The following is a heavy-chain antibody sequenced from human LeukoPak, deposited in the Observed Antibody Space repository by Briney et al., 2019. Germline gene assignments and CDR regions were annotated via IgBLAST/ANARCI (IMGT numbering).Heavy chain of an antibody. D-gene: IGHD5-18*01. CDR3: ARGWGSAMVNH. J-gene: IGHJ5*02. V-gene: IGHV4-34*01. CDR1: GGSFSGYY. Sequence: KTSETLSLTCAVYGGSFSGYYWSWIRQPPGKGLEWIGEINHSGSTNYNPSLKSRVTISVDTSKNQFSLKLSSVTAADTAVYYCARGWGSAMVNHWGQGTLVTVSS. CDR2: INHSGST.